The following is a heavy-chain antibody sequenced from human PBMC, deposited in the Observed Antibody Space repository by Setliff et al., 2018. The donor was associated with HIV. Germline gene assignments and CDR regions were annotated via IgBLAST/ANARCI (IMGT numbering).Heavy chain of an antibody. V-gene: IGHV4-39*07. D-gene: IGHD1-26*01. J-gene: IGHJ6*02. CDR1: GGPITTSTYY. CDR2: IYQSGTT. CDR3: EAATVGQTGYYGIDA. Sequence: SETLPLTCTVSGGPITTSTYYWGWIRQPPGKGLEGIGNIYQSGTTFYNASLRSRVTMSVDTSKNQFSLKLNFVTAADTAVYYCEAATVGQTGYYGIDAWGQGTAVTV.